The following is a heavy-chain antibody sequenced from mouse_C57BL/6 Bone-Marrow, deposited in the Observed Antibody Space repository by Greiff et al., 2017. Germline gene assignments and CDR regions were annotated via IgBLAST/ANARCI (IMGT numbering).Heavy chain of an antibody. V-gene: IGHV1-64*01. D-gene: IGHD1-1*01. Sequence: QVQLQQPGAELVKPGASVKLSCKASGYTFTSYWMHWVKQRPGQGLEWIGMIHPNSGSTNYNEKFKSKATLTVDKSSSTAYMQLSSLTSEDSAVYYCARAYGSSYRFDYWGRGTTLTVSS. CDR2: IHPNSGST. J-gene: IGHJ2*01. CDR3: ARAYGSSYRFDY. CDR1: GYTFTSYW.